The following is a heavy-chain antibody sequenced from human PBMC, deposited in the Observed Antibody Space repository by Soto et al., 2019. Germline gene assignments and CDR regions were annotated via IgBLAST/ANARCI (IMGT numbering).Heavy chain of an antibody. CDR1: GGSFSGYY. J-gene: IGHJ4*02. CDR3: ARHYSSSWYFIL. Sequence: PSETLSLTCAVYGGSFSGYYWSWIRQPPGKGLEWIGEINHSGSTNYNPSLKSRVTISVDTSKNQFSLKLSSVTAADTAVYYCARHYSSSWYFILWGQGTLVTVS. CDR2: INHSGST. V-gene: IGHV4-34*01. D-gene: IGHD6-13*01.